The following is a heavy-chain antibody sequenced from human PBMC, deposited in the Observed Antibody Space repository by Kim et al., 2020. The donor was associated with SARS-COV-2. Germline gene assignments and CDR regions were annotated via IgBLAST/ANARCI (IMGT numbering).Heavy chain of an antibody. CDR1: GFTFNGYD. CDR3: AKDLKVGQWLRFDY. V-gene: IGHV3-23*01. D-gene: IGHD5-12*01. Sequence: GGSLRLSCSASGFTFNGYDMSWVRQASGKGLEWVSYIGGSGSATYYADSVKGRFTISRDNSKSTLYLQMNSLRAEDTAVYYCAKDLKVGQWLRFDYWGQGTLVTVSS. CDR2: IGGSGSAT. J-gene: IGHJ4*02.